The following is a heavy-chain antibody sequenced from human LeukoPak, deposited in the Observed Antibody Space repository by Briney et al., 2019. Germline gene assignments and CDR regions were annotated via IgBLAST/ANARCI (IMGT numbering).Heavy chain of an antibody. J-gene: IGHJ5*02. Sequence: GGSLRLSCAASGFTFSSYALSWVRQAPGKGLEWVSGISGSGGSTYYADSVKGRFTISRDNSKNTLYLQMYSLRAEDTAVYYCAKDGWVAFGSSWYPNWFDPWGQGTLVTVSS. CDR2: ISGSGGST. CDR3: AKDGWVAFGSSWYPNWFDP. CDR1: GFTFSSYA. D-gene: IGHD6-13*01. V-gene: IGHV3-23*01.